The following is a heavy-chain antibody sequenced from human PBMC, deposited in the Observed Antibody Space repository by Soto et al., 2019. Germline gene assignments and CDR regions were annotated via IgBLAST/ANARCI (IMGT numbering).Heavy chain of an antibody. CDR3: ARDLNGGMDV. Sequence: PSETLSLTCTVSGGSISSYYWGWIRQPPGKGLEWIGSIYHSGSTYYNLSLKSRVTISVDTSKNQFSLKLSSVTAADTAVYYCARDLNGGMDVWGQGTTVTVSS. CDR2: IYHSGST. D-gene: IGHD1-1*01. CDR1: GGSISSYY. V-gene: IGHV4-38-2*02. J-gene: IGHJ6*02.